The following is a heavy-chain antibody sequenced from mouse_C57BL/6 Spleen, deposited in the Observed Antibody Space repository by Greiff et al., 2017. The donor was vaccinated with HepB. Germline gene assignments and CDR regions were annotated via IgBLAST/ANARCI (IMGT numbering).Heavy chain of an antibody. CDR1: GYTFTSYW. Sequence: VQLQQPGAALVRPGSSVKLSCTASGYTFTSYWMDWVKQRPGQGLEWIGNIYPSDSETHYNQKFKDKATLTVDKSSSTAYMQLSSLTSEDSAVYYCAREYYGSSFAYWGQGTLVTVSA. D-gene: IGHD1-1*01. CDR3: AREYYGSSFAY. J-gene: IGHJ3*01. V-gene: IGHV1-61*01. CDR2: IYPSDSET.